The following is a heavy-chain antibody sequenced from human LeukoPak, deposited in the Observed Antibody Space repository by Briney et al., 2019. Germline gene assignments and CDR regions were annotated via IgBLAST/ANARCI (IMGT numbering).Heavy chain of an antibody. J-gene: IGHJ4*02. Sequence: PSETLSLTCTVSGYSISSGYYWGWIRQPPGKGLEWIGTIYHSGSTNYNPSLKSRVTISVDTSKNQFSLKLSSVTAADTAVYYCARGGRAVKLDYWGQGTLVTVSS. V-gene: IGHV4-38-2*02. CDR2: IYHSGST. D-gene: IGHD4-11*01. CDR1: GYSISSGYY. CDR3: ARGGRAVKLDY.